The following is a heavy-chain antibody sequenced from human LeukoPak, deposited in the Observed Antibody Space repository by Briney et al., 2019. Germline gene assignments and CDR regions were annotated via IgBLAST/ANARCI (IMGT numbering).Heavy chain of an antibody. CDR2: ISGSVGIT. J-gene: IGHJ4*02. CDR3: AEQAKHGTFYYFDY. CDR1: GFTFSNYA. Sequence: GGSLRLSCAASGFTFSNYAMSWVRQAPGKGLEWVSGISGSVGITYYADSVKGRFTISRDNSKNTLYLQMNSLRAEDTAVYYCAEQAKHGTFYYFDYWGQGTLVTVSS. D-gene: IGHD1-26*01. V-gene: IGHV3-23*01.